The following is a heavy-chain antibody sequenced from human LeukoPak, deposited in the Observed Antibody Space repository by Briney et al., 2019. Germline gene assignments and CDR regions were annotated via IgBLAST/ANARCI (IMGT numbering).Heavy chain of an antibody. CDR1: GYTFTGYY. J-gene: IGHJ4*02. CDR2: INPNSGGT. Sequence: ASVKVSCNASGYTFTGYYMHWVRQAPGQGLEWMGWINPNSGGTNYAQKFQGRVTMARDTSISTAYMELSRLRSDDTAVYYCAREAVAGDVDYWGQGTLVTVSS. V-gene: IGHV1-2*02. D-gene: IGHD6-19*01. CDR3: AREAVAGDVDY.